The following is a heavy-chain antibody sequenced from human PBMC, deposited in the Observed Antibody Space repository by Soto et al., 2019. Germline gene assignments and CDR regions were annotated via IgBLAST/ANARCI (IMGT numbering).Heavy chain of an antibody. CDR2: IIPLFGTP. CDR3: PRDRDDYGSGNYYNRIDF. D-gene: IGHD3-10*01. J-gene: IGHJ4*02. V-gene: IGHV1-69*01. CDR1: GGIFSTYA. Sequence: QVQLVQSGAEVKKPGSSVKVSCKASGGIFSTYAISWLRQAPGQGLEWMGGIIPLFGTPNYAQRFQGRVTITADESTSTAYMELSRLRSEDTAVYYRPRDRDDYGSGNYYNRIDFWGQGTLVTVSS.